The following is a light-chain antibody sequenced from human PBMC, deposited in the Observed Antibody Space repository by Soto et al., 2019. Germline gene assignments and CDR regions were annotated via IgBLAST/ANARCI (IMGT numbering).Light chain of an antibody. CDR3: QQGNSFPRT. Sequence: DIQLTQSPSSVSASVGDRVTITCRASQGISNWLAWYQQRPGRAPKLLVYATSTLQTGVPPRFSGHGSGTNFTLTVGSLQPEDFATYYCQQGNSFPRTFGPGTKVDIK. CDR2: ATS. J-gene: IGKJ3*01. CDR1: QGISNW. V-gene: IGKV1-12*01.